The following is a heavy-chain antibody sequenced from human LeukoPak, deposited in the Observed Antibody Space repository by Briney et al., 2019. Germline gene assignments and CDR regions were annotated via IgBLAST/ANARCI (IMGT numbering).Heavy chain of an antibody. CDR3: ARGGRVVPAALQYPCTCYFDY. J-gene: IGHJ4*02. D-gene: IGHD2-2*01. Sequence: ASVKVSCKASGYTFTGYYMHWVRQAPGQGLEWMGWINPNIGGTNYAQKFQGRVTMTRDTSISTAYMELSRLRSDDTAVYYCARGGRVVPAALQYPCTCYFDYWGQGTLVTVSS. CDR1: GYTFTGYY. V-gene: IGHV1-2*02. CDR2: INPNIGGT.